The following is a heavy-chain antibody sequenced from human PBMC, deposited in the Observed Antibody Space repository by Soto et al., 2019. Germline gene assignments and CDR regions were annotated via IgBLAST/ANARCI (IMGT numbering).Heavy chain of an antibody. V-gene: IGHV1-2*02. J-gene: IGHJ4*02. D-gene: IGHD2-2*01. CDR3: ARDLGGYCSSTSCPSLIDY. Sequence: ASVKVSCTASGYTFTCYYMHWVRHAPGQGLEWMGWTNPNSGGTNYAQKFQGRVTMTRDTSISTAYMELSRLRSDDTALYYCARDLGGYCSSTSCPSLIDYWGQGTLVTVSS. CDR1: GYTFTCYY. CDR2: TNPNSGGT.